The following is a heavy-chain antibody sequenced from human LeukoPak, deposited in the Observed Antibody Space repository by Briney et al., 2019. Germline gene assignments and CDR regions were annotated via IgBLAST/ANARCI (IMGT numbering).Heavy chain of an antibody. D-gene: IGHD6-19*01. CDR2: ISGSGAST. CDR1: GFTFSSYA. J-gene: IGHJ4*02. CDR3: TRVLSDSRGWYHFDY. Sequence: GGSLRLSCVASGFTFSSYALNWVRQTPGKGLEWVSTISGSGASTYYADAVRGRFTISRDNSKNILSLQMNSLRADDTAIYYCTRVLSDSRGWYHFDYWGQGTLVTVSS. V-gene: IGHV3-23*01.